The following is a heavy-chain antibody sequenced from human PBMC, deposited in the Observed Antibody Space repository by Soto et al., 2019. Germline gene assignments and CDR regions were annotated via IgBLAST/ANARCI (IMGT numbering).Heavy chain of an antibody. CDR2: IYYSGST. J-gene: IGHJ5*02. V-gene: IGHV4-59*08. CDR3: ASQNYDFWSGYLNWFDP. Sequence: SETLSLTCTVSGGSISSYYWSWIRQPPGKGLEWIGYIYYSGSTNYNPSLKSRVTISVDTSKNQLSLKLSSVTAADTAVYYCASQNYDFWSGYLNWFDPWGQGTLVTVSS. D-gene: IGHD3-3*01. CDR1: GGSISSYY.